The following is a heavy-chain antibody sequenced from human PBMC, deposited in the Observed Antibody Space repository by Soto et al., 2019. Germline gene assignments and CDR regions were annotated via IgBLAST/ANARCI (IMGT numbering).Heavy chain of an antibody. CDR3: ARVVQFYDSSGYSFYHFDY. CDR2: IYYSRSD. V-gene: IGHV4-30-4*01. CDR1: GDSINSADYY. D-gene: IGHD3-22*01. J-gene: IGHJ4*02. Sequence: PSETLSLTCTVSGDSINSADYYWSWLRQPPGKGLEWIGYIYYSRSDYYNPSLGRRATITIDTSRNQFSLNLMSVTAADTAVYYCARVVQFYDSSGYSFYHFDYWGQGTLVTVSS.